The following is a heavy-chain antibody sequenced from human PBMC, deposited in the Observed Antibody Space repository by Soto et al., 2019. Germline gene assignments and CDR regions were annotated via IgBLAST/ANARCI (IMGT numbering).Heavy chain of an antibody. J-gene: IGHJ6*02. CDR2: MNPNSGNT. V-gene: IGHV1-8*01. Sequence: QVQLVQSGAEVKKPGASVKVSCKASGYTFTSYDINWVRQATGQGLEWMGWMNPNSGNTGYAQKFQGRVTMTRNTAMSTAYMDLSRRRAEDTAAYYCERWPDGYYYCGMDVWGQGSTVPVSS. CDR1: GYTFTSYD. CDR3: ERWPDGYYYCGMDV.